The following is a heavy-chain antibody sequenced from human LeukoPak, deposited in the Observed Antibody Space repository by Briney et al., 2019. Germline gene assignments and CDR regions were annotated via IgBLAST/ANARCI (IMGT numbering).Heavy chain of an antibody. CDR2: ISAYNGNT. Sequence: GASVKVSCKASGYTFTSYGISWVRQAPGQGLEWMGWISAYNGNTNYAQKLQGRVTMTTDTSTSTAYMELRSLRSDDTAVYYCARADGIAVAGTIDYWGQGTLVTVSS. V-gene: IGHV1-18*01. J-gene: IGHJ4*02. D-gene: IGHD6-19*01. CDR3: ARADGIAVAGTIDY. CDR1: GYTFTSYG.